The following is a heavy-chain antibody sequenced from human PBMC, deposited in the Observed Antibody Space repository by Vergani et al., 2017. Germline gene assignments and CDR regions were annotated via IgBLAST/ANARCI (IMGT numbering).Heavy chain of an antibody. J-gene: IGHJ4*02. CDR3: ARGALWWLRQMDS. D-gene: IGHD2-21*01. Sequence: QVQLQESGPGLVKPSETLSLTCSVSGDSMNTYYWTWIRQPPGTGLEWIGSIYDSAHTKYNPSLKSRVTMSLDTSKNPFSLKLYSVTAADTAVYYCARGALWWLRQMDSWGQGTLVTVSS. CDR2: IYDSAHT. V-gene: IGHV4-59*01. CDR1: GDSMNTYY.